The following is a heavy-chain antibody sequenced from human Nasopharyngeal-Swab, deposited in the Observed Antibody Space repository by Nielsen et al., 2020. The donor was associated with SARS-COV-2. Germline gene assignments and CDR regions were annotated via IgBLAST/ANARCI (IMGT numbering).Heavy chain of an antibody. CDR2: IVVGSGNT. V-gene: IGHV1-58*01. CDR3: AAGVSGSGTYYTDFDY. J-gene: IGHJ4*02. Sequence: WVRQAPGQRLEWIGWIVVGSGNTNYAQKFQKRVTITRDMSTRTAYMELSSLRSEDTAVYYCAAGVSGSGTYYTDFDYWGQGTLVTVSS. D-gene: IGHD3-10*01.